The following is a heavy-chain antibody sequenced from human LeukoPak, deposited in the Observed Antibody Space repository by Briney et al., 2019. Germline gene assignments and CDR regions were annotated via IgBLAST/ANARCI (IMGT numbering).Heavy chain of an antibody. V-gene: IGHV1-18*01. D-gene: IGHD6-19*01. CDR2: ISAYNGNT. J-gene: IGHJ4*02. CDR1: GYTFTSYG. CDR3: ARGPGIAVAGSNWY. Sequence: GASVKVSCKASGYTFTSYGISWVRQAPGQGLEWMGWISAYNGNTNYAQKLQGRVTMTTDTSTSTAYTELRSLRSDDTAVYYCARGPGIAVAGSNWYWGQGTLVTVSS.